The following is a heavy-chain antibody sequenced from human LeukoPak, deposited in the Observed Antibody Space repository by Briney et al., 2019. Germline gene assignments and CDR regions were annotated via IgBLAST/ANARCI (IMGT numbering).Heavy chain of an antibody. CDR1: GYTFTIYY. D-gene: IGHD6-25*01. Sequence: GASVTVSFTASGYTFTIYYLHWVGQAPGQGVEWMGVIHPTVGDTTYAQKFQGRVTMTRDMARGTVYMDRSRLREEETAVYESERYGFSSVWQGGWHAFDIWGQGTTITVSS. CDR3: ERYGFSSVWQGGWHAFDI. V-gene: IGHV1-46*01. CDR2: IHPTVGDT. J-gene: IGHJ3*02.